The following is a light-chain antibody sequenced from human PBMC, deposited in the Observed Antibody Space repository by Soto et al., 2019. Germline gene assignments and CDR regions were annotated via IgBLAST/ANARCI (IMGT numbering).Light chain of an antibody. CDR3: QQYGNSRGT. Sequence: EIVLTQSPATLSLSPGERATLSCRASQSVSTSYLAWYKQKPGQAHRLLIYGASSRATGIPDRFSGSGSGTDLTITISSLEPEDFEVYYCQQYGNSRGTFGQGTKVDIK. J-gene: IGKJ1*01. CDR1: QSVSTSY. CDR2: GAS. V-gene: IGKV3-20*01.